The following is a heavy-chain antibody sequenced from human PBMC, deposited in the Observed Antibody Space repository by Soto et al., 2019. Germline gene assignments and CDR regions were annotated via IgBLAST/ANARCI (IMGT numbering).Heavy chain of an antibody. D-gene: IGHD6-13*01. J-gene: IGHJ6*02. V-gene: IGHV4-39*01. CDR1: GGSISSSSYY. Sequence: SETLSLTCTVSGGSISSSSYYWVWIRQPPGKGLEWIGSIYYSGSTYYNPSLKSRVTISVDTSKNQFSLKLSSVTAADTAVYYCARFLSSWYSIAVDIGMDVWGQGTTVTVSS. CDR3: ARFLSSWYSIAVDIGMDV. CDR2: IYYSGST.